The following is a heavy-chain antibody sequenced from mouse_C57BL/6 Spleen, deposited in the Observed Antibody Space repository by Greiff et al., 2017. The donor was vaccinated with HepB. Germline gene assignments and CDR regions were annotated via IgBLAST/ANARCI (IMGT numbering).Heavy chain of an antibody. D-gene: IGHD1-1*01. CDR1: GFTFSSYA. Sequence: EVKLMESGEGLVKPGGSLKLSCAASGFTFSSYAMSWVRQTPEKRLEWVAYISSGGDYIYYADTVKGRFTISRDNARNTLYLQMRSLKSEDTAMYYCTGDYGSSGMDYWGQGTSVTVSS. CDR3: TGDYGSSGMDY. J-gene: IGHJ4*01. CDR2: ISSGGDYI. V-gene: IGHV5-9-1*02.